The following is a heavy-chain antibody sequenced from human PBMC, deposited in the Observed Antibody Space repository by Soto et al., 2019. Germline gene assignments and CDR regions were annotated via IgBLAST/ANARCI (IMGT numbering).Heavy chain of an antibody. V-gene: IGHV4-59*01. CDR3: AKENSSGDYYYYGMDV. CDR2: FYYIGST. Sequence: SETLSLTCTASGGSISSYYWSWIRQPPGKGLYCFGFFYYIGSTNYNPSLKIRVTISVDTSKNHFSLKLSFVTVADTAFFYCAKENSSGDYYYYGMDVWGQGTTVTVSS. J-gene: IGHJ6*02. D-gene: IGHD6-25*01. CDR1: GGSISSYY.